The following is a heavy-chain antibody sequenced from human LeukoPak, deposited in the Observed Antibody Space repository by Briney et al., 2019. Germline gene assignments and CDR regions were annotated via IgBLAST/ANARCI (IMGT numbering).Heavy chain of an antibody. D-gene: IGHD3-10*01. CDR1: GYTFTSYY. CDR3: ARNYRALRVRGVAWGF. CDR2: MSPTSGDT. J-gene: IGHJ4*02. Sequence: GASVKVSCKASGYTFTSYYMHWVRQAPGQGLECMGWMSPTSGDTGYAPKFQGRVSMTRNTSISTAYMELSGLRSEDTAVYYCARNYRALRVRGVAWGFWGQGSLVTVSS. V-gene: IGHV1-8*02.